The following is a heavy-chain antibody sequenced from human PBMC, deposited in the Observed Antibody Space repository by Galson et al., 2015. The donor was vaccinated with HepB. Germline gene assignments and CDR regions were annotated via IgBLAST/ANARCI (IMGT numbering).Heavy chain of an antibody. D-gene: IGHD5-24*01. CDR1: GGSISSDY. J-gene: IGHJ4*02. CDR2: IYYSGTT. CDR3: AGGGDGYNYWVY. V-gene: IGHV4-59*01. Sequence: SETLSLTCTVSGGSISSDYWSWIRQPPGKGLEWIGYIYYSGTTSYNPSLKSRVTISVDTSKNQFSLKLSSVTAADTAVYYCAGGGDGYNYWVYWGQGTLVTVSS.